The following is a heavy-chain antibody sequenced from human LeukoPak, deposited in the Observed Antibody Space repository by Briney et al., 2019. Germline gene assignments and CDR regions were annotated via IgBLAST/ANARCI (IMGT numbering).Heavy chain of an antibody. V-gene: IGHV1-69*02. J-gene: IGHJ4*02. Sequence: GASVKVSCKASGGTFSSYTISWVRQAPGQGLEWMGRIIPILGIANYAQKFQGRVTITADKSTSTAYMELNSLKTEDTAVYYCTRLRWGEGCYFDYWGQGTLVTVSS. CDR3: TRLRWGEGCYFDY. CDR2: IIPILGIA. D-gene: IGHD4-23*01. CDR1: GGTFSSYT.